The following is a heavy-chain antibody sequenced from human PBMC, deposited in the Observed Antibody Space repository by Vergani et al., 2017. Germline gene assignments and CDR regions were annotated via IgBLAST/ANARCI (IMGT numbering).Heavy chain of an antibody. J-gene: IGHJ4*02. Sequence: QVQLQESGPGLVKPSETLSLTCTVSGGSVSSGSYYWSWIRQPAGKGLEWIGYIYYSGSTNYNPSLKSRVTISVDTSKNQFSLKLSSVTAADTAVYYCAGAVSAAEREYWGQGTLVTVSA. CDR3: AGAVSAAEREY. V-gene: IGHV4-61*10. D-gene: IGHD6-13*01. CDR1: GGSVSSGSYY. CDR2: IYYSGST.